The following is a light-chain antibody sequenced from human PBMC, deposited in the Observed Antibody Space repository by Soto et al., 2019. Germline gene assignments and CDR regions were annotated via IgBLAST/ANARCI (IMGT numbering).Light chain of an antibody. CDR1: QSISSY. V-gene: IGKV1-39*01. CDR3: QQSYSTSWT. J-gene: IGKJ1*01. Sequence: DIQMTQSPSSLSASVGDRVTITCRASQSISSYLNWYQQKPGKAPKLLSYAASSLQSGVPSRFSGSGSGTDFTLTISSLQPEDFATYYCQQSYSTSWTFGRGTKVEIK. CDR2: AAS.